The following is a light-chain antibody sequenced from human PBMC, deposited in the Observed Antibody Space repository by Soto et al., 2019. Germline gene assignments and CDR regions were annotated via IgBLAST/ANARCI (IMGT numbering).Light chain of an antibody. Sequence: EILMTQSPATLSVSPGERATLSCRASQSVSRNLAWYQQKPGQAPRLLIYGASTRATGIPASFSGSGSGTEFTLTISSLQYEDFAVYYCQQYNNWHPITFGQGTRLEIK. CDR1: QSVSRN. CDR2: GAS. V-gene: IGKV3-15*01. CDR3: QQYNNWHPIT. J-gene: IGKJ5*01.